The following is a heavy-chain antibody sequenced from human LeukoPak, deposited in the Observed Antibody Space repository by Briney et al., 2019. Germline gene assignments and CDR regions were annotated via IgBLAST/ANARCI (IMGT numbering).Heavy chain of an antibody. J-gene: IGHJ4*02. Sequence: GGSLRLSCAASGFTFSSYSMNWVRQAPGKGLEWVSSISSSSSYIYYADSVKGRFTISRDNAKNSLYLQMNSLRAEDTAVYYCARDVVATISEGYFDYWGQGTLVTVSP. D-gene: IGHD5-12*01. CDR1: GFTFSSYS. V-gene: IGHV3-21*01. CDR2: ISSSSSYI. CDR3: ARDVVATISEGYFDY.